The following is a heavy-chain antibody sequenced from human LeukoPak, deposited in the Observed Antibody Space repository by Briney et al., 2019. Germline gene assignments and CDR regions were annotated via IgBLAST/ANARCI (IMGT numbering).Heavy chain of an antibody. J-gene: IGHJ4*02. D-gene: IGHD3-16*02. V-gene: IGHV1-18*01. CDR2: ISAYNGNT. CDR3: ARDGNGNDYVWGSYRSAFDY. Sequence: GASVKVSCKASGYTFTSYGISWVRQAPGQGLEWMGWISAYNGNTNYAQKLQGRVTMTTDTSTSTAYMELRSLRSDDTAVYYCARDGNGNDYVWGSYRSAFDYWGQGTLVTVSS. CDR1: GYTFTSYG.